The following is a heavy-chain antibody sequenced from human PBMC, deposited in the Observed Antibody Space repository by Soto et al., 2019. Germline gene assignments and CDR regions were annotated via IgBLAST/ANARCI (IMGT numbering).Heavy chain of an antibody. CDR1: GFTFSSYS. J-gene: IGHJ6*02. CDR3: ASVVEMATTDYYYYGMDV. CDR2: ISSSSSTI. Sequence: EVQLVESGGGLVQPGGSLRLSCAASGFTFSSYSMNWVRQAPGKGLEWVSYISSSSSTIYYADSVKGRFTISRDNAKNSLYLQMNSLRDEDTAVYYCASVVEMATTDYYYYGMDVWGQGTTVTVSS. V-gene: IGHV3-48*02. D-gene: IGHD5-12*01.